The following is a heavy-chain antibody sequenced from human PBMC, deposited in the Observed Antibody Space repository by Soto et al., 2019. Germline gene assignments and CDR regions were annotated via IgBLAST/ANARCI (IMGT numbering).Heavy chain of an antibody. CDR3: ARDRGVGDIVVVPAAMGAYYYGMDV. CDR1: GGTFSSYA. Sequence: QVQLVQSGAEVKKPGSSVKVSCKASGGTFSSYAISWVRQAPGQGLEWMGGIIPIFGTANYAQKFQGRVTITADESTSTAYMELRSLRSEDTAVYYCARDRGVGDIVVVPAAMGAYYYGMDVWGQGTTVTVSS. D-gene: IGHD2-2*01. V-gene: IGHV1-69*01. J-gene: IGHJ6*02. CDR2: IIPIFGTA.